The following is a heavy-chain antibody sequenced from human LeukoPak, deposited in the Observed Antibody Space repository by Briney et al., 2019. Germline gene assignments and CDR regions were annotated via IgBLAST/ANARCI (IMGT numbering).Heavy chain of an antibody. D-gene: IGHD6-6*01. CDR1: GFSLPTPRMR. V-gene: IGHV2-70*04. CDR3: ARVHSSSSHFDY. J-gene: IGHJ4*02. Sequence: SGPALVRPTQTLTLTCTFSGFSLPTPRMRVGWIRQPPGKALEWLSRIAWDDDEVYSTSLKSSITISKDTSKNQVVLTMTSMDPVDTAMYYCARVHSSSSHFDYWGQGILVTVSS. CDR2: IAWDDDE.